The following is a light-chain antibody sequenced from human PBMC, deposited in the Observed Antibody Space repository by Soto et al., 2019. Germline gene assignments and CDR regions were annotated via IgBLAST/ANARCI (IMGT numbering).Light chain of an antibody. Sequence: DVQMTQSPSTLSGSVGDRVAVTCRASQTISSWLAWYQQKPGQAPKLLIYKASTLKSGVPSRFRGSGSGTEFTLTISSLQTDDFETYYCQHYNSYPEAFGHGTKVDIK. CDR3: QHYNSYPEA. V-gene: IGKV1-5*03. J-gene: IGKJ1*01. CDR1: QTISSW. CDR2: KAS.